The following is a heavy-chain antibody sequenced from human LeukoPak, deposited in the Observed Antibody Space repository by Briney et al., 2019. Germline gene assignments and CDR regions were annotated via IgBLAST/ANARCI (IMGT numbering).Heavy chain of an antibody. J-gene: IGHJ4*02. CDR1: GFTISNNY. Sequence: GGSLRLSCAASGFTISNNYMSWLRQAPGKGLECVAVLYSGGTTYYADSVKGRFTISRDNSKNTLYLQMDSLRAEDTAVNYCVKGSYYESSGHYYFDYWGQGTLVTVSS. CDR3: VKGSYYESSGHYYFDY. CDR2: LYSGGTT. V-gene: IGHV3-53*01. D-gene: IGHD3-22*01.